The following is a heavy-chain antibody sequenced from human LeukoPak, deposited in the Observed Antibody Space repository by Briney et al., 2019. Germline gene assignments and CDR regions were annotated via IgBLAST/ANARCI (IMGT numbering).Heavy chain of an antibody. J-gene: IGHJ4*02. CDR3: ARDGYYYGSGSYYSSLGFVGY. V-gene: IGHV7-4-1*02. Sequence: ASVKVSCKASGYTFTSYAMNWVRQAPGQGLEWMGWINTNTGNPTYAQGFTGRFVFSLDTSVSTAYLQISSLKAEDTAVYYCARDGYYYGSGSYYSSLGFVGYWGQGTLVTVPS. CDR2: INTNTGNP. D-gene: IGHD3-10*01. CDR1: GYTFTSYA.